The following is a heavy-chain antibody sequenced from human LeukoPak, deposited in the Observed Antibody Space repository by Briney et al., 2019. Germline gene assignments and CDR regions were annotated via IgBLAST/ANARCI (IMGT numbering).Heavy chain of an antibody. Sequence: ASVKVSCKASGYTFTSYDMNWVRQATGQGLEWMEWMNPNSGNTGYAQKFQGRVTMTRNTSISTAYMELSSLRSEDTAVYYCARAWAGYYDSSGYYISLGGYYYYYGMDVWGQGTTVTVSS. CDR1: GYTFTSYD. D-gene: IGHD3-22*01. CDR2: MNPNSGNT. J-gene: IGHJ6*02. V-gene: IGHV1-8*01. CDR3: ARAWAGYYDSSGYYISLGGYYYYYGMDV.